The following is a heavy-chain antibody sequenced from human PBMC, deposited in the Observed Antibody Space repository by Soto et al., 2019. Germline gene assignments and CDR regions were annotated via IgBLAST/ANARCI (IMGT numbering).Heavy chain of an antibody. CDR2: IYSGGST. V-gene: IGHV3-66*01. CDR3: ARLRVVRGVRVLYYYYYMDV. CDR1: GFTVSSNY. J-gene: IGHJ6*03. Sequence: GGSLRLSCAASGFTVSSNYMSWVRQAPGKGLEWVSVIYSGGSTYYADPVKGRLPISRDNAKNTLYLQMNSLRAEDTAVYYCARLRVVRGVRVLYYYYYMDVWGKGTTVTVSS. D-gene: IGHD3-10*01.